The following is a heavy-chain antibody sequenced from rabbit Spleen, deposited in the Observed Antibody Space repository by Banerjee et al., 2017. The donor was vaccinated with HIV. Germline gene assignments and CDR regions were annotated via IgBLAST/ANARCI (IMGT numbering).Heavy chain of an antibody. CDR1: GFDFSGTG. V-gene: IGHV1S47*01. Sequence: QEQLMESGGGLVQPGGSLKLSCKASGFDFSGTGVSWVRQAPGTGLEWIGYIDPVFGITYYANWVNGRFSISRENAQNTVFLQMTSLTAADTATYFCARDGAGGSYFALWGQGTLVTVS. CDR3: ARDGAGGSYFAL. J-gene: IGHJ4*01. D-gene: IGHD8-1*01. CDR2: IDPVFGIT.